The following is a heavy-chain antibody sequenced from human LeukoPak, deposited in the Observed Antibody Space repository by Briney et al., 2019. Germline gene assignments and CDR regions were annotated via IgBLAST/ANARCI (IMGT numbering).Heavy chain of an antibody. V-gene: IGHV6-1*01. D-gene: IGHD6-19*01. CDR2: TYYRSKWYN. J-gene: IGHJ6*03. CDR3: AMGYSSGWYYYYYYVDV. CDR1: GDSVSSNSAA. Sequence: SQTLSLTCAISGDSVSSNSAAWNWIRQSPSRGLEWLGRTYYRSKWYNDYAVSVKSRITINPDTSKNQFSLQLNSVTPEDTAVYYCAMGYSSGWYYYYYYVDVWGKGTTVTISS.